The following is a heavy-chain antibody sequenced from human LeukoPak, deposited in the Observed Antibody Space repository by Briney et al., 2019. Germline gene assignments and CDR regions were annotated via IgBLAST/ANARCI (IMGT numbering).Heavy chain of an antibody. CDR2: IYYSGST. V-gene: IGHV4-39*07. Sequence: SETLSLTCTVSGGSISSSSYYWGWIRQPPGKGLEWIGSIYYSGSTYYNPSLKSRVTISVDTSKNPFSLKLSSVTAADTAVYYCAREISQGPNWFDPWGQGTLVTVSS. CDR1: GGSISSSSYY. CDR3: AREISQGPNWFDP. J-gene: IGHJ5*02.